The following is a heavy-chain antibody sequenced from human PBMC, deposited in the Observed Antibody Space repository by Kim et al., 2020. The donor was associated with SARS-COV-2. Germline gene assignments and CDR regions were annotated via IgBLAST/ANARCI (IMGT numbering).Heavy chain of an antibody. J-gene: IGHJ4*02. CDR3: ARPQRLTRGFDY. D-gene: IGHD6-25*01. Sequence: SYAKKFQGRVTMTRDTSTSTVYMELSSLRSEDTAVYYCARPQRLTRGFDYWGQGTLVTVSS. V-gene: IGHV1-46*01.